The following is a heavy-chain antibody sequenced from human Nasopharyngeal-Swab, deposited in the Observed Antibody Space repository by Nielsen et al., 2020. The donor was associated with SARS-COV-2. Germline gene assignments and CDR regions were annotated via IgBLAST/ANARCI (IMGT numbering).Heavy chain of an antibody. Sequence: GGSLRLSCAASGFTFSGSAMHWVRQASGKGLDWVGRIRSKANSYATAYAASVKGRFTISRDDSKNTAYLQMNSLKTEDTAVYYCTRHGYCSSTSCENYAYYYYYMDVWGKGTTVTVSS. CDR2: IRSKANSYAT. J-gene: IGHJ6*03. CDR3: TRHGYCSSTSCENYAYYYYYMDV. CDR1: GFTFSGSA. D-gene: IGHD2-2*01. V-gene: IGHV3-73*01.